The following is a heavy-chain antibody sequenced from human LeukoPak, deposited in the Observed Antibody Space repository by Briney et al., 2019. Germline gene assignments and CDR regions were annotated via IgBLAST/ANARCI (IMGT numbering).Heavy chain of an antibody. CDR1: GYTFTSYD. CDR3: AIGGGHYNWNYWFDP. CDR2: MNPNSGNT. D-gene: IGHD1-7*01. Sequence: ASVKVSCKASGYTFTSYDINWVRQATGQGLEWMGWMNPNSGNTGYAQKFQGRVTMTRNTSISTAYMELSSLRSEDTAVYYCAIGGGHYNWNYWFDPWGQGTLVTVSS. V-gene: IGHV1-8*01. J-gene: IGHJ5*02.